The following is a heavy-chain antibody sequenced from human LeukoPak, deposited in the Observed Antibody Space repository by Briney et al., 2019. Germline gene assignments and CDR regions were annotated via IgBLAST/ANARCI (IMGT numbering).Heavy chain of an antibody. J-gene: IGHJ5*01. Sequence: GGSLRLSCAASGFTFDDYAMHWVRQAPGKGLEWVSLISGDGGSTYYADSVKGRFTISRDNAEDSLYLQMNSLRAEDTAVYYCARSGSPVAEPDWFDPWGQGTLVTVSS. V-gene: IGHV3-43*02. CDR2: ISGDGGST. D-gene: IGHD6-19*01. CDR3: ARSGSPVAEPDWFDP. CDR1: GFTFDDYA.